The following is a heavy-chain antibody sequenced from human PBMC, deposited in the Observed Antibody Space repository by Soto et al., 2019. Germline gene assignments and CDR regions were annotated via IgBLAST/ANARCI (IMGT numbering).Heavy chain of an antibody. CDR3: ARGALAARGSYSYCGMDV. CDR2: IIPIYGSA. CDR1: GGAFSGSV. V-gene: IGHV1-69*01. Sequence: QVQLVQSGAEVKQPGSSVKVSCKTSGGAFSGSVISWVRHVPGQGLDWMGAIIPIYGSANYAQNLQGRIMIAADESTSATYRELSSLRSEYTAVYHRARGALAARGSYSYCGMDVWGHGTTVTVSS. J-gene: IGHJ6*02. D-gene: IGHD6-25*01.